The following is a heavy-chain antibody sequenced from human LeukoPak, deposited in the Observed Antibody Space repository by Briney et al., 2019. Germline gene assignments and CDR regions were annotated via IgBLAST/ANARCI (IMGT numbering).Heavy chain of an antibody. D-gene: IGHD6-13*01. CDR1: GYTFTGYY. V-gene: IGHV1-2*02. J-gene: IGHJ4*02. Sequence: GASVKVSCKASGYTFTGYYMHWVRQAPGQGLEWMGWINPNSGGTNYAQKFQGRVTMTRDTSISTAYMELSRLRSDDTAVYYCARASARIAAAGTIFDYWGQGTLVTVSS. CDR3: ARASARIAAAGTIFDY. CDR2: INPNSGGT.